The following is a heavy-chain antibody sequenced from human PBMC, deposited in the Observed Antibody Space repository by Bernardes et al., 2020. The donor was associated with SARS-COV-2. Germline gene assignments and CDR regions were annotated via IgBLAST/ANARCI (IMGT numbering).Heavy chain of an antibody. J-gene: IGHJ4*02. CDR3: GRGGGAYDPWSGFGAHLDI. Sequence: SETLSLTCTVSGGSIGNYYWSWIRQPPGKGLEWIGYVYYTGNTDYNPSLKSRVTISIDKPNNQFSLKLRSLTAADTAVYYCGRGGGAYDPWSGFGAHLDIWGQGTLVAVSS. CDR2: VYYTGNT. D-gene: IGHD3-3*01. V-gene: IGHV4-59*01. CDR1: GGSIGNYY.